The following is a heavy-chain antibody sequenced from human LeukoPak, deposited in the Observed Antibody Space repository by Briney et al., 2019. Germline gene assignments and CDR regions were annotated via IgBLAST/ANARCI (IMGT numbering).Heavy chain of an antibody. J-gene: IGHJ4*02. CDR2: ISASGTLT. CDR1: GFTFSTYA. CDR3: AKSLGSTWSSYYFDY. Sequence: PGGSLRLSCAASGFTFSTYAMSWVRQAPGKGLEWVSTISASGTLTFYADSVKGRLTISRDNSKNTLYVQMNSLRADDTAIYYCAKSLGSTWSSYYFDYWGQGTLVTVSS. D-gene: IGHD6-13*01. V-gene: IGHV3-23*01.